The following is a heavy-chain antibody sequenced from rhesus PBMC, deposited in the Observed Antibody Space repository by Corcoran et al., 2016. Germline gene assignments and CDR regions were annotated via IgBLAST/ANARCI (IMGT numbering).Heavy chain of an antibody. CDR3: ARGTYYFDY. V-gene: IGHV3-37*01. J-gene: IGHJ4*01. CDR1: GFTFSDHY. CDR2: SIGSTSST. Sequence: EVQLVESGGGLVQPGGSLRLSCAASGFTFSDHYMDWVRQAPGKGLEWVSISIGSTSSTYYPESVKGRFTISRDNAKNTLYLKRNSPRAEDTAVYYWARGTYYFDYGGQGVLVTVSS.